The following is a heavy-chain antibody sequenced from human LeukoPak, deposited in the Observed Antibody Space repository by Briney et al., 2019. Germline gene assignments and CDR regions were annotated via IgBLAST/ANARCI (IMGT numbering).Heavy chain of an antibody. Sequence: GGSLRLSCAASGFTFSSYSMNWVRQAPGKGLEWVSSISSSSSYIYYADSVKGRFTISRDNAKNSLYLQMNSLRAEDTAVYYCARETTGGDTYYYYYYMDVWGKGTTVTVSS. D-gene: IGHD1-7*01. CDR2: ISSSSSYI. V-gene: IGHV3-21*01. J-gene: IGHJ6*03. CDR3: ARETTGGDTYYYYYYMDV. CDR1: GFTFSSYS.